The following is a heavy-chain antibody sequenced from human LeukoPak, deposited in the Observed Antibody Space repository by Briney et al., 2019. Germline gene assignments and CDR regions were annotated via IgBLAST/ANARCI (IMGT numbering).Heavy chain of an antibody. Sequence: GGSLRPSCAASGFAFNDYAMHWVRQAPGTGLEWVSLISGDGGSTYYAGSVKGRFTISRDNSKNSLYLQMNSLRTEDTALYYCAKDIRGDGYNSRFDYWGQGTLVTVSP. D-gene: IGHD5-24*01. CDR3: AKDIRGDGYNSRFDY. CDR1: GFAFNDYA. V-gene: IGHV3-43*02. J-gene: IGHJ4*02. CDR2: ISGDGGST.